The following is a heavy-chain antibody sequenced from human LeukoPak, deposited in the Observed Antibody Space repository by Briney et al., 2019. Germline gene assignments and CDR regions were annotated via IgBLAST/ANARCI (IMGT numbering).Heavy chain of an antibody. Sequence: ASVKVSCKATGYTFTSYGISWVRQAPGQGLEWMGWISAYNGNTNYAQKLQGRVTMTTDTSTSTAYMELRSLRSDDTAVYYCARDISSGQIFDYWGQGTLVTVSS. V-gene: IGHV1-18*01. CDR1: GYTFTSYG. CDR3: ARDISSGQIFDY. J-gene: IGHJ4*02. CDR2: ISAYNGNT. D-gene: IGHD3-22*01.